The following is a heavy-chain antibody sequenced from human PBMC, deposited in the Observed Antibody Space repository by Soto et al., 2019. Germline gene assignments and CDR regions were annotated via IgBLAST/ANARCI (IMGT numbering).Heavy chain of an antibody. D-gene: IGHD3-16*02. CDR1: GGSISSCGYY. CDR3: ARVEKVIYYFDY. Sequence: SETLSLTCTVSGGSISSCGYYWSWIRQHPGKCLEWMGYIYNNGSTYFSPALKRRVTISVDTSKIWFSLKLSSGTAADTAVYYCARVEKVIYYFDYCGQGTLVTVSP. CDR2: IYNNGST. V-gene: IGHV4-31*03. J-gene: IGHJ4*02.